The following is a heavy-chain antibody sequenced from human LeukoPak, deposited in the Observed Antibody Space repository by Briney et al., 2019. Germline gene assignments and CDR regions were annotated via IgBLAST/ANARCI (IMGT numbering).Heavy chain of an antibody. CDR3: AKDSATRDYFDY. V-gene: IGHV3-30*18. D-gene: IGHD1-26*01. CDR1: GFTFSSYG. J-gene: IGHJ4*02. Sequence: AGRSLRLPCAASGFTFSSYGMHWVRQAPGKGLEWVAVISYDGSNKYYADSVKGRFTISRDNSKNTLYLQMNSLRAEDTAVYYCAKDSATRDYFDYWGQGTLVTVSS. CDR2: ISYDGSNK.